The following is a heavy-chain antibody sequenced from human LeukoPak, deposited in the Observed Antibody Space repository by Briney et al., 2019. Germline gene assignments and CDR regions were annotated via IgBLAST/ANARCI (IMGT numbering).Heavy chain of an antibody. CDR3: VHGLGGYGDTH. V-gene: IGHV3-7*01. D-gene: IGHD4-17*01. J-gene: IGHJ4*02. CDR2: IKQDGSEK. Sequence: PGGSLRISCAASGFTFSSYWMSWVRQAPRKGLEWVANIKQDGSEKYYVDSVKGRFTISRDNAKNSLYLQMNSLRAEDTAVYYCVHGLGGYGDTHWGQGTLVTVSS. CDR1: GFTFSSYW.